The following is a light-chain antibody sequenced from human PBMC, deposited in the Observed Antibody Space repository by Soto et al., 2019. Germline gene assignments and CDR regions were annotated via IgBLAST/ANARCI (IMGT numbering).Light chain of an antibody. J-gene: IGKJ3*01. CDR1: QSVSVNS. V-gene: IGKV3-20*01. CDR2: AAS. CDR3: QQYGGSPFT. Sequence: EIVLTQSPGTLSLSPGERATLSCRASQSVSVNSLAWYQQKGGQAPRLLIYAASTRSTGVPDRFSGTGSGTDFALTISRLKTDDSALYYCQQYGGSPFTFGPGTKVDIK.